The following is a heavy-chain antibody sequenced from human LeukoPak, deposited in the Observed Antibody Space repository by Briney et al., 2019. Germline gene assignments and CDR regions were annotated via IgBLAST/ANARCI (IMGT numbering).Heavy chain of an antibody. V-gene: IGHV4-59*01. D-gene: IGHD2-2*01. Sequence: PSETLSLTCTVSGGSIGSYYWSWIRQPPGKGLEWIGYIYYSGSTNYNPSLKSRVTISVDTSKTQFSLKLSSVTAADTAVYYCARMGLILPAEFDYWGQGTLVTVSS. J-gene: IGHJ4*02. CDR3: ARMGLILPAEFDY. CDR1: GGSIGSYY. CDR2: IYYSGST.